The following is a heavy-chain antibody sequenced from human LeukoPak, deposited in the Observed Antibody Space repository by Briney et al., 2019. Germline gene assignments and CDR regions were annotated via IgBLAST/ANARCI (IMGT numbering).Heavy chain of an antibody. CDR2: IQYHGRDK. V-gene: IGHV3-30*02. CDR3: AREGGRTVAGTFDN. J-gene: IGHJ4*02. CDR1: GFTFRSSG. Sequence: GGSLRLSCAASGFTFRSSGMHWVRQAPGKGLEWVAFIQYHGRDKYYADSVKGRFTISRDNSKNTLYMEVNSLRAEDTAVYYCAREGGRTVAGTFDNWGQGALVTVSS. D-gene: IGHD6-19*01.